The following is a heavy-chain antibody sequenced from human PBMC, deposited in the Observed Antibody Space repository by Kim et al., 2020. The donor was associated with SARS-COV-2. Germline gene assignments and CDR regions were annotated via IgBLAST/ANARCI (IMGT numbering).Heavy chain of an antibody. D-gene: IGHD6-6*01. CDR3: AKQDSHHLKLGFENDVFDL. CDR2: ISGPGGAT. Sequence: GGSLRLSCAVSGFTFKNYVMSWVRQAPGKGLEWVSAISGPGGATYYGDSVQGRFTISRDNSKNTLYLQMDGLRVEDTAMYYCAKQDSHHLKLGFENDVFDLWGQGTFVTVSA. CDR1: GFTFKNYV. J-gene: IGHJ3*01. V-gene: IGHV3-23*01.